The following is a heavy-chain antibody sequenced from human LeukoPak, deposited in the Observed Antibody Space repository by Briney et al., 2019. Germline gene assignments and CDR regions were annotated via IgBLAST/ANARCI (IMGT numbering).Heavy chain of an antibody. D-gene: IGHD4-17*01. J-gene: IGHJ5*02. CDR1: GGSFSGYY. CDR2: INHSGST. V-gene: IGHV4-34*01. Sequence: SETLSLTFAVYGGSFSGYYWSWIRQPLGKGLEWIGEINHSGSTNYNPSLKSRVTISVDTSKTQFSLKLSSVTAADTALYYCARVPDYGDYVKLWFDPWGQGTLVTVSS. CDR3: ARVPDYGDYVKLWFDP.